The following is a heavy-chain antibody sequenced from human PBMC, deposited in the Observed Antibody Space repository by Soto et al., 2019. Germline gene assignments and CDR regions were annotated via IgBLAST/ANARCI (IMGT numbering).Heavy chain of an antibody. CDR2: ISGSGGST. CDR3: AKGHGSGSSPYGMDV. D-gene: IGHD3-10*01. J-gene: IGHJ6*02. V-gene: IGHV3-23*01. CDR1: GFTFSSYA. Sequence: EVQLLESGGGLVQPGGSLRLSCAASGFTFSSYAMSWVRQAPGKGLEWVSAISGSGGSTYYADSVKGRFTISRDNSKNTLYLHMNSLRAEDTAVYYCAKGHGSGSSPYGMDVWGQGTTVTVSS.